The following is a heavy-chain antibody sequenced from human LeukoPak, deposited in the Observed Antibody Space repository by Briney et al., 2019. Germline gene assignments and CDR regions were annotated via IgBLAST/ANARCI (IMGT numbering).Heavy chain of an antibody. D-gene: IGHD1-7*01. CDR2: INPSGGST. CDR1: GYTFTSYY. Sequence: ASVKVSCKASGYTFTSYYMHWVRQAPGQGLEWMGIINPSGGSTSYAQKFQGRVTMTRDMSTSTVYMELSSLRSEDTAVYYCARDGVVRNWKYRSDLDAFDIWGQGTMVTVSS. J-gene: IGHJ3*02. V-gene: IGHV1-46*01. CDR3: ARDGVVRNWKYRSDLDAFDI.